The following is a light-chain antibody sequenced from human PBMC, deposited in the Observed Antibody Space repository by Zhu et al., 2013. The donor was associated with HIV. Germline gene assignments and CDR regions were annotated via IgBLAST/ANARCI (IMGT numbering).Light chain of an antibody. J-gene: IGKJ4*01. CDR1: QSVSSN. CDR2: DAS. CDR3: QQYNNWPPLT. Sequence: EIVMTQSPATLSVSPGERATLSCRASQSVSSNLAWYQQTPGQAPRLLIYDASTRATGIPARFSGSGSGTEFTLTISSLQSADFAVYYCQQYNNWPPLTFGGGTKVEIK. V-gene: IGKV3-15*01.